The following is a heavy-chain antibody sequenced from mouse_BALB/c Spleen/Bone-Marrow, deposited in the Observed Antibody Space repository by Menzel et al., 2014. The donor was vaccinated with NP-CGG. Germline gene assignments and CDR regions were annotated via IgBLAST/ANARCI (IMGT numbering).Heavy chain of an antibody. Sequence: QVQLQQSGAELVRPGSSVKISCKASGYAISSYWMNWVKQRPGRGLEWIGQIYPGDGDTNYNGKFKGKATLTADKSSSTAHMQISSLTSEDSAVYFCAGGRGWYLDYWGQGTTLTVSS. D-gene: IGHD2-3*01. CDR2: IYPGDGDT. V-gene: IGHV1-80*01. CDR1: GYAISSYW. CDR3: AGGRGWYLDY. J-gene: IGHJ2*01.